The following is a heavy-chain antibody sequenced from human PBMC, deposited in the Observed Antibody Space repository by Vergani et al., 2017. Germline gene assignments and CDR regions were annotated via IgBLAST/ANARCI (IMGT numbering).Heavy chain of an antibody. CDR2: INHSGST. Sequence: QVQLQQWGAGLLKPSETLSLTCAVYGGSFSGYYWSWIRQPPGKGLEWIGEINHSGSTNYNPSLKSRVTISVDTSKNQFSLKLSSVTAADTAVYYCASRCLTGYYKNDYWGQGTLVTVSS. CDR1: GGSFSGYY. CDR3: ASRCLTGYYKNDY. D-gene: IGHD3-9*01. V-gene: IGHV4-34*01. J-gene: IGHJ4*02.